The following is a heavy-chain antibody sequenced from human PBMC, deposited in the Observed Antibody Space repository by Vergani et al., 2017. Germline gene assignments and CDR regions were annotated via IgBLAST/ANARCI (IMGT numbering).Heavy chain of an antibody. CDR3: ASEDCSSTSCYTGVYYYYGMDV. CDR2: IYPGDSDT. Sequence: EVQLVPSGAEVKKPGESLTISCKGSGYSFTSYWIGWVRQMPGKGLEWMGIIYPGDSDTRYSPSFQGQVTISADKSISTAYLQWSSLKASDTAMYYCASEDCSSTSCYTGVYYYYGMDVWGQGTTVTVSS. D-gene: IGHD2-2*02. J-gene: IGHJ6*02. V-gene: IGHV5-51*01. CDR1: GYSFTSYW.